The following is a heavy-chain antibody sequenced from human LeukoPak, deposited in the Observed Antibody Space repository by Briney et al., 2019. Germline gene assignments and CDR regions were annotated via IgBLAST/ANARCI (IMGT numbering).Heavy chain of an antibody. V-gene: IGHV3-30*04. J-gene: IGHJ4*02. CDR3: ARDLSGGYSLDY. CDR1: GFTLGSHT. CDR2: ISSDGRRE. D-gene: IGHD1-26*01. Sequence: PGGSLRPSCAASGFTLGSHTMHWARQGPGEGLEWVAAISSDGRREFYADSVKGRFTISRDNSKNTLSLQMTSLKAEDTALYYCARDLSGGYSLDYWGQGAQVTVSS.